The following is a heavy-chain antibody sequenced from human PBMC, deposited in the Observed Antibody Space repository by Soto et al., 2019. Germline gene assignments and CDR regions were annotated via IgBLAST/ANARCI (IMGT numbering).Heavy chain of an antibody. CDR2: ISAYNANT. CDR1: GYTFTGDG. D-gene: IGHD3-10*01. CDR3: ARDYYGSGSYYPWFDP. Sequence: GASVKVSCKASGYTFTGDGISWVRQAPGQGIEWVGWISAYNANTNSAQKRQGSVTMTTDTSTSTAYMELRSLRSDDTAVYSCARDYYGSGSYYPWFDPWGQGPLVTVSS. V-gene: IGHV1-18*04. J-gene: IGHJ5*02.